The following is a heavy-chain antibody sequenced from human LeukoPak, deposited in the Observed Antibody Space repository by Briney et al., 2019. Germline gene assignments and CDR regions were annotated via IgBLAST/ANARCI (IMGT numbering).Heavy chain of an antibody. CDR2: IYHSGST. CDR3: ARDGDSPRDFDY. CDR1: GGSISSSNW. J-gene: IGHJ4*02. V-gene: IGHV4-4*02. Sequence: TSETLSLTCAVSGGSISSSNWWSWVRQPPGKGLEWIGEIYHSGSTNYNPSLKSRVTISVDKSKNQFSLKLSSVTAADTAVYYCARDGDSPRDFDYWGQGTLVTVSS. D-gene: IGHD4-17*01.